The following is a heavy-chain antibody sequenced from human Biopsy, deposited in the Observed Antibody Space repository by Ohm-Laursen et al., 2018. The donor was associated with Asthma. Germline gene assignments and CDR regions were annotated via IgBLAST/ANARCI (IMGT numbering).Heavy chain of an antibody. CDR2: ISKDASTQ. CDR3: ARSDCGSGGYCYIPFYF. CDR1: GFSFSNFA. Sequence: SLRLSCTALGFSFSNFAIHWVRQAPGKGLEWVGVISKDASTQDYADSVKGRFTMARDNSKNTLDLQMNSLRAEDTAVYYCARSDCGSGGYCYIPFYFWGQGTLVTVSS. J-gene: IGHJ4*02. V-gene: IGHV3-30*01. D-gene: IGHD2-21*02.